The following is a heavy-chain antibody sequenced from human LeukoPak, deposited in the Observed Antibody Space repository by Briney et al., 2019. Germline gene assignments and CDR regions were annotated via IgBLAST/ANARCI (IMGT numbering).Heavy chain of an antibody. J-gene: IGHJ5*02. CDR3: ARERHRNWFDP. Sequence: PSQTLSLTCTVSGGSISSGGYYWSWIRQHPGKGLEWIGYIYYSGSTYYNPSLKSRVAISVDTSKNQFSLKLSSVTAADTAVYYCARERHRNWFDPWGQGTLVTVSS. D-gene: IGHD1-14*01. CDR1: GGSISSGGYY. CDR2: IYYSGST. V-gene: IGHV4-31*03.